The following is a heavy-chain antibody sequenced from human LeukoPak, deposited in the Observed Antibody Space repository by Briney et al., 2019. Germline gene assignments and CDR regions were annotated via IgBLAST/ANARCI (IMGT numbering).Heavy chain of an antibody. V-gene: IGHV3-23*01. J-gene: IGHJ4*02. D-gene: IGHD3-10*01. CDR2: IGGRDGST. CDR3: AKGHYYGSGSLDY. Sequence: GGSLRLSCAASGFTFSSYGMSWVRQAPGKGLEWVSAIGGRDGSTYYADSVKGRFAISRDNSKNTLYVQMNSLRAEDTAVYYCAKGHYYGSGSLDYWGQGTLVTVS. CDR1: GFTFSSYG.